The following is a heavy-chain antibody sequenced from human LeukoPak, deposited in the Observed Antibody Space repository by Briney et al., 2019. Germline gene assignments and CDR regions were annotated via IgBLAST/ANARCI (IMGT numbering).Heavy chain of an antibody. CDR1: GFIVSSHY. CDR2: ISSSSSTI. D-gene: IGHD2/OR15-2a*01. V-gene: IGHV3-48*02. Sequence: GGSLRLSCAASGFIVSSHYMTWVRQAPGKGLEWVSYISSSSSTIYYADSVKGRFTVSRDNAKNSLYLQMNSLRDEDTAVYYCARDSIGGGQGTLVTVSS. J-gene: IGHJ4*02. CDR3: ARDSIG.